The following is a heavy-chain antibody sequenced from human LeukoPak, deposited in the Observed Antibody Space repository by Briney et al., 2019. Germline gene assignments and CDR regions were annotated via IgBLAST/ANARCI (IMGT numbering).Heavy chain of an antibody. V-gene: IGHV1-69*13. Sequence: SVKVSCKASGGTFSSYAISWVRQAPGQGLEWMGGIIPIFGTANYAQKFQGRATITADESTSTAYMELSSLRSEDTAVYYCARERRYYDILTGYLEGWGQGTLVTVSS. D-gene: IGHD3-9*01. CDR2: IIPIFGTA. CDR3: ARERRYYDILTGYLEG. CDR1: GGTFSSYA. J-gene: IGHJ4*02.